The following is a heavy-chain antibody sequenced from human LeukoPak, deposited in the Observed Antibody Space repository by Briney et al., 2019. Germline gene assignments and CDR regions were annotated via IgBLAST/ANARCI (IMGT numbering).Heavy chain of an antibody. V-gene: IGHV4-59*02. CDR2: IFYTGTI. CDR3: ARGRKYTSGYRVTELGSGYSDY. J-gene: IGHJ4*02. Sequence: SETLSLTCTVSGDSVSNYYWSWIRQPPGKGLEWIGYIFYTGTIKYNLSLKSRVTISADTSKNQVSLRLSSVTAADTAVYYCARGRKYTSGYRVTELGSGYSDYWGQGTLVTVSS. D-gene: IGHD5-18*01. CDR1: GDSVSNYY.